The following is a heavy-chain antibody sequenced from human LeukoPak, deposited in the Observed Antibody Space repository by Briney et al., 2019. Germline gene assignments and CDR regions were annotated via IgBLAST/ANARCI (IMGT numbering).Heavy chain of an antibody. D-gene: IGHD1-14*01. V-gene: IGHV1-8*01. J-gene: IGHJ6*02. CDR1: GYTFTSYD. Sequence: ASEQVSCKASGYTFTSYDINLVRQATGPPLEWTGLIKPNRCNTGYAQRFQGIVTMARNTSRSTAYLEVSNLRPEDTVVYYCARPAGVTGTIYPIYYCCYGMDGRRQGATVTGSS. CDR3: ARPAGVTGTIYPIYYCCYGMDG. CDR2: IKPNRCNT.